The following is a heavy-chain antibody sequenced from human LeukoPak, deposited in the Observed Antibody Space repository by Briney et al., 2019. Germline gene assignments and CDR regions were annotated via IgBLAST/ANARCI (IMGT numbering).Heavy chain of an antibody. J-gene: IGHJ3*02. CDR2: INPNGGGT. CDR3: AKVGATAPLDAFDI. Sequence: GASVKVSCKASGYTFTGYYMHWVRQAPGQGLEWMGWINPNGGGTNYAQKFQGRVTMTRDTSISTAYMELSRLRSDDTAVYYCAKVGATAPLDAFDIWGQGTMVTVSS. V-gene: IGHV1-2*02. CDR1: GYTFTGYY. D-gene: IGHD1-26*01.